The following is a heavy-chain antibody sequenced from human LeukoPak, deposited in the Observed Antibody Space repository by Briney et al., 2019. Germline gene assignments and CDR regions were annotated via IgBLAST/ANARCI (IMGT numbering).Heavy chain of an antibody. J-gene: IGHJ6*03. D-gene: IGHD6-13*01. CDR3: ARDVAAVYMDV. CDR1: GDSISSSSSY. V-gene: IGHV4-39*07. Sequence: SETLSLTCSVSGDSISSSSSYWGWIRQPPGKGLEWIGSIYYSGSTYYNPSLKSRVTISVDTSKNQFSLKLSSVTAADTAVYYCARDVAAVYMDVWGKGTTVTVSS. CDR2: IYYSGST.